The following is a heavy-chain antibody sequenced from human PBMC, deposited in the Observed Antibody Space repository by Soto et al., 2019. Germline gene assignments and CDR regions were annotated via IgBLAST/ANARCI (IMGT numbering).Heavy chain of an antibody. CDR3: AKNQEAWRTSYKGRHYYGMDV. D-gene: IGHD1-1*01. Sequence: QLLESGGGLVQPGGSLRLSCAASGFTLNNYVKNWVRQAPGRGLEWVSTITRPGERTFYVDSVKGRFTISRANSESTVYLQMNSLRAEDSAVYHCAKNQEAWRTSYKGRHYYGMDVWGQGTAVTVSS. CDR2: ITRPGERT. J-gene: IGHJ6*02. CDR1: GFTLNNYV. V-gene: IGHV3-23*01.